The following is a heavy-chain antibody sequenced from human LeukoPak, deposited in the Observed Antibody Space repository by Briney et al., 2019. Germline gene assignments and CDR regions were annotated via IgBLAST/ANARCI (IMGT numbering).Heavy chain of an antibody. J-gene: IGHJ4*02. D-gene: IGHD3-10*01. V-gene: IGHV4-59*01. CDR2: IYYSGST. CDR1: GGSISSYY. CDR3: ARGPMVRGVTKYYFDY. Sequence: SETLSLTCTVSGGSISSYYWSWIRQPPGKGLEWIGSIYYSGSTNYNPSLKSRVTISVDTSKNQFSLKLSSVTAADTAVYYCARGPMVRGVTKYYFDYWGQGTLVTVSS.